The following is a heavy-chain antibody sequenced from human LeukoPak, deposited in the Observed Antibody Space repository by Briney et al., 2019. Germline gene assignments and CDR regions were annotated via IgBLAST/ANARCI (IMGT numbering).Heavy chain of an antibody. V-gene: IGHV4-39*01. J-gene: IGHJ3*02. CDR3: ARRCCNAPYKRTFDI. D-gene: IGHD2-2*01. Sequence: SETLSLTCTVSGGSIISNDYYWGWIRQPPGKGLEWIGTIYYSGSTYYNPSLKSRITISVDTSKHQFSLELSSVTAADTAVYYCARRCCNAPYKRTFDIWGQGKMVTVSS. CDR2: IYYSGST. CDR1: GGSIISNDYY.